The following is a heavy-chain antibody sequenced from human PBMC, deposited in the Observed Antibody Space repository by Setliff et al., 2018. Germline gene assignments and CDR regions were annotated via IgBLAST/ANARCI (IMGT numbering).Heavy chain of an antibody. CDR1: GGSFSVYY. J-gene: IGHJ4*02. V-gene: IGHV4-34*01. CDR2: IYPSGST. CDR3: ARRFDVCGGGAFYTDGPYYFDY. Sequence: PSETLSLTCAVYGGSFSVYYWSWIRQPPGKGLGWIGEIYPSGSTNYNPSLKSRVTISVDTSKNQFSLKLSSVAAADTAVYYCARRFDVCGGGAFYTDGPYYFDYWGLGTLVTVSS. D-gene: IGHD2-21*02.